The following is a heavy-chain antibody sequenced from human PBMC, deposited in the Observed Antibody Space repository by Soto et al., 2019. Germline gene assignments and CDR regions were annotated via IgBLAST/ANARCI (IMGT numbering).Heavy chain of an antibody. CDR3: AGNLSDCLNGVSYTLVISCINA. D-gene: IGHD2-8*01. CDR1: GGSFCGYY. J-gene: IGHJ6*02. V-gene: IGHV4-34*01. CDR2: TNNSRTT. Sequence: PSETLSLNCSASGGSFCGYYWSWILQPPGTGLKWIGHTNNSRTTHYTPYPKSRIIISVDTATTEFSPQLSSVTAADTGVCNVAGNLSDCLNGVSYTLVISCINAGAQVTTLTVS.